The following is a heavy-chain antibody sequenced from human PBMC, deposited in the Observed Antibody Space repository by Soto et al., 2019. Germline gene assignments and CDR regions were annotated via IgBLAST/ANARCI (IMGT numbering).Heavy chain of an antibody. CDR1: GYTFTSYY. CDR2: INPTGINT. Sequence: QVQLVQSGAEVKKPGASVKVSCKASGYTFTSYYIHWVRQAPGQGLEWMGIINPTGINTDFGQKFQGIVTMTCDTSTSTVFMDLSSLRSDDTAVYYCARVSRGAFDIWVQGTMVTVSS. CDR3: ARVSRGAFDI. J-gene: IGHJ3*02. V-gene: IGHV1-46*01.